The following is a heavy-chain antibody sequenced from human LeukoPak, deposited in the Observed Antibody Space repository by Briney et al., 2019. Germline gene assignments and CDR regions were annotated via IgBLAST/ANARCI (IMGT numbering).Heavy chain of an antibody. J-gene: IGHJ6*02. Sequence: ASVKVSCKVSGYTLTELSMHWVRQAPGKGLEWMGGFDPEDGETIYAQKLQGRVTMTTDTSTSTAYMELRSLGSDDTAVYYCASFGAGYGSGSYYYYGMDVWGQGTTVTVSS. CDR3: ASFGAGYGSGSYYYYGMDV. V-gene: IGHV1-24*01. CDR1: GYTLTELS. CDR2: FDPEDGET. D-gene: IGHD3-10*01.